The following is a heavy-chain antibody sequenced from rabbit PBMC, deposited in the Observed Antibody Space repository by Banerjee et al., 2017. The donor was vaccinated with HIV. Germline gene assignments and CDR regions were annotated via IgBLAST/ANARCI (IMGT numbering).Heavy chain of an antibody. CDR3: AREGAGYVGDYYFKF. J-gene: IGHJ4*01. CDR1: GFDFSGVA. Sequence: QEQLVQSGGGLVQPGGSLKLSCKASGFDFSGVAISWVRQAPGKGLEWIGYIDPVAGYTDYASWVNGRFTLSSHNAQNTVSLQLNSLTAADMATYFCAREGAGYVGDYYFKFWGPGTLVTVS. V-gene: IGHV1S47*01. D-gene: IGHD6-1*01. CDR2: IDPVAGYT.